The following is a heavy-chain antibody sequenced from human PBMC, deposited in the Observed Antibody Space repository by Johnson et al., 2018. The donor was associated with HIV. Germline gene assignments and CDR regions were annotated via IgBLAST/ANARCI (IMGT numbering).Heavy chain of an antibody. V-gene: IGHV3-23*04. D-gene: IGHD3-16*01. CDR3: ASQVRGLRLGVDAFDI. J-gene: IGHJ3*02. Sequence: VQLVESGGGVVQPGGSLRLSCAASQFTFNNYYMICVRQAPGKGLEWVSAISGSGGSTYYADSVKGRFTISRDNSKNTLYLQMNSLRAEDTAVYYCASQVRGLRLGVDAFDIWGQGTMVTVS. CDR2: ISGSGGST. CDR1: QFTFNNYY.